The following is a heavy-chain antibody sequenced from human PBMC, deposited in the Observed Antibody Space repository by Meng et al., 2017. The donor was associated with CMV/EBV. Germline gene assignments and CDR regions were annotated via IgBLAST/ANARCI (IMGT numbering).Heavy chain of an antibody. V-gene: IGHV1-18*01. D-gene: IGHD3-3*01. J-gene: IGHJ6*02. CDR1: GGTFSSYA. CDR3: ARPSTYYDFWSGYYSYYGMDV. Sequence: ASVKVSCKASGGTFSSYAISWVRQAPGQGLEWMGWISAYNGNTNYAQKLQGRVTMTTDTSTSTAYMELRSLRSDDTAVYYCARPSTYYDFWSGYYSYYGMDVWGQGTTVTVSS. CDR2: ISAYNGNT.